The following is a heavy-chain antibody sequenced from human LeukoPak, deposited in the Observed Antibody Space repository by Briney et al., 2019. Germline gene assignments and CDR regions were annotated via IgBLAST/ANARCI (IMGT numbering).Heavy chain of an antibody. J-gene: IGHJ6*02. V-gene: IGHV4-59*01. Sequence: PSETLSLTCTVSGSSISSYYWSWIRQPPGKGLEWIGYIYYSGSTNYNPSLKSRVTISVDTSKNQFSLKLSSVTAADTAVYYCARDGGYCSSTSCRAYGGMDVWGQGTTVTVSS. CDR2: IYYSGST. CDR1: GSSISSYY. CDR3: ARDGGYCSSTSCRAYGGMDV. D-gene: IGHD2-2*03.